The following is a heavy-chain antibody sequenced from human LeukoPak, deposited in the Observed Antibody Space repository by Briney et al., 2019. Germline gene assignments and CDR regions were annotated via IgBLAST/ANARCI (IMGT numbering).Heavy chain of an antibody. CDR1: GFTFSSYE. D-gene: IGHD6-6*01. CDR3: ARDGPSIAADFDC. CDR2: ISSSGSTK. J-gene: IGHJ4*02. V-gene: IGHV3-48*03. Sequence: GGSLRLSCAASGFTFSSYEMNWVRQAPGKGLEWVSYISSSGSTKYYADSLKGRFTISRDNAKNSLYLQMNSLRAEDSAVYYCARDGPSIAADFDCWGQGTLVTVSS.